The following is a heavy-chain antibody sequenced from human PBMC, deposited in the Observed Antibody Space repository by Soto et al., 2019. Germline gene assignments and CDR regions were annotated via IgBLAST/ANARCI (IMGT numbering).Heavy chain of an antibody. Sequence: EVQLVESGGGLVQPGGSLRLSCAASGFTFSAHHMDWVRQAPGKGLECVARSLNQARSYTAEYAVSVKGRFTISRDVLRNSLYLQMNSLETEDTAVYYCFRDSMRWSFDTWGQGILVTVSS. J-gene: IGHJ5*02. CDR3: FRDSMRWSFDT. CDR1: GFTFSAHH. V-gene: IGHV3-72*01. CDR2: SLNQARSYTA. D-gene: IGHD2-15*01.